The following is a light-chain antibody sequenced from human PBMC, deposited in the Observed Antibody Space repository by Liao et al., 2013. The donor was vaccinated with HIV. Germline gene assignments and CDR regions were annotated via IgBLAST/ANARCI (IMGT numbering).Light chain of an antibody. CDR2: YDS. CDR1: NIGTKS. J-gene: IGLJ2*01. CDR3: QVWDSSSDLGVV. Sequence: SYELTQPPSVSVAPGKTARITCGGNNIGTKSVHWYQQKPGQAPVLVIYYDSDRPSRIPERFSGSNSGNTATLTISRVEAGDEADYYCQVWDSSSDLGVVFGGGTKLTVL. V-gene: IGLV3-21*01.